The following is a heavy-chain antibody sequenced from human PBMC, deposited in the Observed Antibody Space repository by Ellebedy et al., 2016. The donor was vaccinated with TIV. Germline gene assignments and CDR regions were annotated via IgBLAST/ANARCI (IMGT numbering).Heavy chain of an antibody. Sequence: GGSLRLSCAVSGFVVSSNYMSWVRPAPGKGLGWGSTIYSAGPTYYADSVKGRFTISRDTSKNTLFLQMNSLRTEDTAVYYCARVDLGLAFDYWGRGTLVTVSS. J-gene: IGHJ4*02. V-gene: IGHV3-53*01. CDR1: GFVVSSNY. CDR3: ARVDLGLAFDY. CDR2: IYSAGPT. D-gene: IGHD3-16*01.